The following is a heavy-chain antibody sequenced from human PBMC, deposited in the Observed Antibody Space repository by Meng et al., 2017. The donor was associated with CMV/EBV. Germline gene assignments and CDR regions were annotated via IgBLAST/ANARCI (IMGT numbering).Heavy chain of an antibody. CDR1: GFTFSSYS. J-gene: IGHJ6*02. CDR2: ISSSSSYI. CDR3: ARRYNWNDGSWGIVVGEDWTPTNYYYYDMDV. D-gene: IGHD1-1*01. V-gene: IGHV3-21*01. Sequence: GESLKISCAASGFTFSSYSMNWVRQAPGKGLEWVSSISSSSSYIYYADSVKGRFTISRDNAKNSLYLQMNSLRAEDTAVYYCARRYNWNDGSWGIVVGEDWTPTNYYYYDMDVWGQGTTVTVSS.